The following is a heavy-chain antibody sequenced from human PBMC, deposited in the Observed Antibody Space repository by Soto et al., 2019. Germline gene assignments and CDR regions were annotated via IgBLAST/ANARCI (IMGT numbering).Heavy chain of an antibody. CDR3: ARGRSTDY. J-gene: IGHJ4*02. Sequence: DVHLLESGGALVQPGGSLRLSCAASGFTFEKYWMTLARQAPGKGLELVANIKEDGSDKTYVDSVKGRFTVSRDNTKDFLFLQMNSLRGEDTAVYYCARGRSTDYWGQGTLVIVSS. V-gene: IGHV3-7*01. CDR2: IKEDGSDK. CDR1: GFTFEKYW.